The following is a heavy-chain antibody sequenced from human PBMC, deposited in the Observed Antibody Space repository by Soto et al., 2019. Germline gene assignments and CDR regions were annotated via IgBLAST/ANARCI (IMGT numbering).Heavy chain of an antibody. D-gene: IGHD6-13*01. CDR2: IYHSGST. J-gene: IGHJ4*01. CDR3: ARCIVAVGPIAY. V-gene: IGHV4-4*02. Sequence: QVQLQESGPGLVKPSGTLSLTCAVSGGSISSSNWWSWVRQPPGKGLEWMGDIYHSGSTHYNPPLKRRVTLSVDTSKPQFSLQLGSVTDADTAVYSCARCIVAVGPIAYWGQDPWSPSP. CDR1: GGSISSSNW.